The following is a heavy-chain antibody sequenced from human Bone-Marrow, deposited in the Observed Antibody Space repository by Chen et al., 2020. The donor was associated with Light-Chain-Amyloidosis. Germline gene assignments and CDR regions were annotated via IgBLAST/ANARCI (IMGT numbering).Heavy chain of an antibody. J-gene: IGHJ4*02. CDR1: GNSLTEIS. CDR2: FYPEEDEK. Sequence: QVQLVQSGAEVRKPGASVKVSCKVSGNSLTEISIHWVRQAPGKGLEWVGSFYPEEDEKMFAQKFQGRVSMTEDTSTDTAYMGLSSLRSDDTAVYYCAAGTITNVQGATIISLDFDYWGQGTLVTVSS. CDR3: AAGTITNVQGATIISLDFDY. D-gene: IGHD3-10*02. V-gene: IGHV1-24*01.